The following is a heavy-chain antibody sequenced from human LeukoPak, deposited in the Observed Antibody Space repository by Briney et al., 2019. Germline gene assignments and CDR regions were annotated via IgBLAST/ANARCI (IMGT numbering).Heavy chain of an antibody. CDR3: AMWELGY. D-gene: IGHD1-26*01. CDR2: ISYDGSNK. Sequence: RSLRLSFAASGFTFSSYGMHWVRPAPGKGLEWVAVISYDGSNKYYADSVKGRFTISRDNSKNTLYLQMNSLRAEDTAVYYCAMWELGYWGQGTLVTVSS. J-gene: IGHJ4*02. CDR1: GFTFSSYG. V-gene: IGHV3-30*03.